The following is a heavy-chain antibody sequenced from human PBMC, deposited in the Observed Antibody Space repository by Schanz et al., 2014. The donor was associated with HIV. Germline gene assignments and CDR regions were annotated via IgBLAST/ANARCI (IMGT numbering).Heavy chain of an antibody. Sequence: VQLVQSGAEVKKPGSSVKVSCKASGGTFSIYAISWVRQAPGQGLEWMGGIIPLFGTSNYAQKFQGRATITADESTSTAYMELSSLRSEDTAVYYCARDSPVAAGTLDYWGQGTLVTVSS. CDR3: ARDSPVAAGTLDY. CDR1: GGTFSIYA. V-gene: IGHV1-69*01. D-gene: IGHD6-13*01. J-gene: IGHJ4*02. CDR2: IIPLFGTS.